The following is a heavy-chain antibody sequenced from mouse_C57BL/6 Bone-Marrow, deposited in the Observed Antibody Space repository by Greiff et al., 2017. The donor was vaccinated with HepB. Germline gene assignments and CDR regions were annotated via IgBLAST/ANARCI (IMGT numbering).Heavy chain of an antibody. CDR3: ARRRFYDMGAFDY. Sequence: QVQLQQPGAELVKPGASVKLSCKASGYTFTSYWMQWVKQRPGQGLEWIGEIDPSDSYTNYNQKFKGKATLTVDTSSSTAYMQLSSLTSEDSAVYYCARRRFYDMGAFDYWGQGTTLTVSS. V-gene: IGHV1-50*01. CDR2: IDPSDSYT. CDR1: GYTFTSYW. D-gene: IGHD2-12*01. J-gene: IGHJ2*01.